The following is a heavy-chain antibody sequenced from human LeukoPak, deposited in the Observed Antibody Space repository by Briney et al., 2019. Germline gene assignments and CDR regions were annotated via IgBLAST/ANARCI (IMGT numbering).Heavy chain of an antibody. CDR3: APSSGYSSSGDTYYGMDV. J-gene: IGHJ6*02. D-gene: IGHD6-13*01. V-gene: IGHV1-2*02. CDR2: INPNSGGT. CDR1: GYTFTGYY. Sequence: APVTVSCKASGYTFTGYYMHWVRQAPGQGLEWMGWINPNSGGTNYAQKFQGRVTMTRDTSISTAYMELSRLRSDDTAVYYCAPSSGYSSSGDTYYGMDVWGQGTTVTVSS.